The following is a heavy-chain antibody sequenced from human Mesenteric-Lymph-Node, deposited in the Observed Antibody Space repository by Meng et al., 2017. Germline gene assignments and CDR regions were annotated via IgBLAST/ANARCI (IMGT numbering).Heavy chain of an antibody. CDR3: GRDQGRELINH. V-gene: IGHV4-4*02. Sequence: VQLKESGPGLVKPSGTLSLTCVVSGDSMNNGVWWSWVRQAPGRGLEWIGEIHYSGSTHYNPSLQSRVTMSVDKSKNQFSLSLFSVTAADTAVYYCGRDQGRELINHWGQGTLVTVSS. J-gene: IGHJ4*02. CDR2: IHYSGST. CDR1: GDSMNNGVW. D-gene: IGHD1-7*01.